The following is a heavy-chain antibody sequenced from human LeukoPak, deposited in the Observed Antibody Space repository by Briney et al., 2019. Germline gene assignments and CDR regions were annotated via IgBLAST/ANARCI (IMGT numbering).Heavy chain of an antibody. CDR3: ARGDSYGYTSGFDY. Sequence: GASVKVSCKASGYTFTGYYIHWVRQAPGQGLEWMGWINPDSGGTNSPQKFQGRVTMTRDTSISTAYMELSRLRSDDTAVYHCARGDSYGYTSGFDYWGQGTLVTVSS. V-gene: IGHV1-2*02. J-gene: IGHJ4*02. D-gene: IGHD5-18*01. CDR1: GYTFTGYY. CDR2: INPDSGGT.